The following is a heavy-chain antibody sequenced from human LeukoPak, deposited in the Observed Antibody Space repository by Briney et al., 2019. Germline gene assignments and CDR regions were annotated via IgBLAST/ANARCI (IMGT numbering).Heavy chain of an antibody. CDR3: ARLLGDFWSGYQTIRYYFDY. V-gene: IGHV4-39*01. J-gene: IGHJ4*02. CDR1: GGSISSSSYY. Sequence: SETLSLTCTDSGGSISSSSYYWGWIRQPPGKGLEWIGSIYYSGSTYYNPSPKSRVTISVDTSKNQFSLKLRSVTAADTAVYYCARLLGDFWSGYQTIRYYFDYWGQGTLVTVSS. CDR2: IYYSGST. D-gene: IGHD3-3*01.